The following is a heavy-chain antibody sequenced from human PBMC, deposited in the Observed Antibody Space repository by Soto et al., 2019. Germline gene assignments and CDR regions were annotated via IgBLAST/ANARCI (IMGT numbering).Heavy chain of an antibody. Sequence: PSETLSLTCTVSGGSISSYYWSWIRQPAGKGLEWIGRIYTSGSTNNNHSLKRRVPMSVATYKNQFHLKLKSVTAADTAASYCARDRKQPYNALDIWGQGTMVTVSS. V-gene: IGHV4-4*07. CDR3: ARDRKQPYNALDI. J-gene: IGHJ3*02. D-gene: IGHD2-2*02. CDR2: IYTSGST. CDR1: GGSISSYY.